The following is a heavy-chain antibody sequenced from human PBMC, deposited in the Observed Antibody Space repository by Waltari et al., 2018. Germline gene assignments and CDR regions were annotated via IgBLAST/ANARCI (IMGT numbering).Heavy chain of an antibody. CDR3: AREFRGTAAAGYFDY. CDR2: IYSGGIT. CDR1: GFTVSSNY. D-gene: IGHD6-13*01. Sequence: EVQLVESGGGLIQPGGSLRLSCAASGFTVSSNYMSWVRQAPGKGLEWVSVIYSGGITYYADSVKGRFTISRDNSKNTLYLQMNSLRAEDTAVYYCAREFRGTAAAGYFDYWGQGTLVTVSS. V-gene: IGHV3-53*01. J-gene: IGHJ4*02.